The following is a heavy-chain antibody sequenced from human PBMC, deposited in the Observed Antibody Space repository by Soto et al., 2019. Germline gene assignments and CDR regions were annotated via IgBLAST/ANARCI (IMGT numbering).Heavy chain of an antibody. CDR1: GFTFSSYG. J-gene: IGHJ6*02. CDR3: ARCPRSSYYDILTGYPYYYYGMDV. CDR2: IWYDGSNK. V-gene: IGHV3-33*01. Sequence: GGSLILSCAASGFTFSSYGMHWVRQAPGKGLEWLAVIWYDGSNKYYADSVKGRFTISRDNSKNTLYLQMGILGAGDRAVYYCARCPRSSYYDILTGYPYYYYGMDVWGQGTTVTVSS. D-gene: IGHD3-9*01.